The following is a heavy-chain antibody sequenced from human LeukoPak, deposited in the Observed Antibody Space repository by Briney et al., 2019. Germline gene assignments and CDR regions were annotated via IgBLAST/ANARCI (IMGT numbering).Heavy chain of an antibody. CDR1: GFTFSSYA. CDR2: ISGSGGST. Sequence: GGSLRLSCAASGFTFSSYAMSWVRQAPGKGLEWVSGISGSGGSTHYADSVKGRFTISRDNSKNRLYLQMNSLRAEDTAVYYCAKRPRGNYLDPFDYWGQGTLVTVSS. D-gene: IGHD3-10*01. V-gene: IGHV3-23*01. J-gene: IGHJ4*02. CDR3: AKRPRGNYLDPFDY.